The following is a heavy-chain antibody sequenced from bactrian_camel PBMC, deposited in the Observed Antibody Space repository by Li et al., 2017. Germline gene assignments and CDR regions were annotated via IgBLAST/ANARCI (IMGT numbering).Heavy chain of an antibody. V-gene: IGHV3S1*01. CDR2: INSAGDTT. Sequence: HVQLVESGGGLVQPGGSLKLSCVVSGNTYSLFCRAWLRQAPGKGLEWVSAINSAGDTTYYADSTKGRFTISRDNTKNMLYLQMNSLKSEDTALYYCAKGSSAWYQEHYEYNYWGQGTQVTDS. D-gene: IGHD2*01. CDR3: AKGSSAWYQEHYEYNY. J-gene: IGHJ4*01. CDR1: GNTYSLFC.